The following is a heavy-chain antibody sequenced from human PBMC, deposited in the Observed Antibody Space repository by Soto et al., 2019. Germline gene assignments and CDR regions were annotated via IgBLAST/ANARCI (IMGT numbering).Heavy chain of an antibody. J-gene: IGHJ3*02. CDR3: ARGRPTLYSSSWYDGMSAFDI. Sequence: PGGSLRLSCAASGFTFSSYAMHWVRQAPGKGLEYVSAISSNGGSTYYANSVKGRSTISRDNSKNTLYLQMGSLRAEDMAVYYCARGRPTLYSSSWYDGMSAFDIWGQGTMVTVSS. CDR2: ISSNGGST. CDR1: GFTFSSYA. V-gene: IGHV3-64*01. D-gene: IGHD6-13*01.